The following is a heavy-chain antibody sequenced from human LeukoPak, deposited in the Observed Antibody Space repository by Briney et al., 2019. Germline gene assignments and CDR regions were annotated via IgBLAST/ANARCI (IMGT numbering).Heavy chain of an antibody. D-gene: IGHD6-13*01. CDR3: AREIRIAAAGIHTQIDY. Sequence: ASVKVSCKASGYTFTGYYMHWVRQAPGQGLEWMGWINPNSGGTNYAQKFQGWVTMTRDTSISTAYMELSRLRSDDTAVYYCAREIRIAAAGIHTQIDYWGQGTLVTVSS. CDR2: INPNSGGT. CDR1: GYTFTGYY. V-gene: IGHV1-2*04. J-gene: IGHJ4*02.